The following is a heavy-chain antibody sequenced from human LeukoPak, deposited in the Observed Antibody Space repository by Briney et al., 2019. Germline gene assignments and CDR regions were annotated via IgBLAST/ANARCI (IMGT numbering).Heavy chain of an antibody. CDR2: ISSSSSYI. D-gene: IGHD3-16*02. Sequence: GGSLRLSCAASGFTFSSYSMNWVRQAPGKGLEWVSSISSSSSYIYYADSVKGRFTISRDNAKNSLYLQMNSLRAEDTAVYYCARGLGVWGSYRRQPFDYWGQGTLVTVSS. CDR3: ARGLGVWGSYRRQPFDY. J-gene: IGHJ4*02. V-gene: IGHV3-21*01. CDR1: GFTFSSYS.